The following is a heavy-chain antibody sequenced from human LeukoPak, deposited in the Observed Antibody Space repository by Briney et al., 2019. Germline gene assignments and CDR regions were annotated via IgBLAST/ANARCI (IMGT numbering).Heavy chain of an antibody. J-gene: IGHJ3*02. CDR3: ARWYYYDSSGYRNAFDI. CDR2: IVVGSGNT. V-gene: IGHV1-58*01. D-gene: IGHD3-22*01. CDR1: GFTFTSSA. Sequence: SVKVSCKASGFTFTSSAVQWVRQARGQRLEWIGWIVVGSGNTNYAQKFQERVTITRDMSTSTAYMELSSLRSEDTAVYYCARWYYYDSSGYRNAFDIWGQGTMVTVSS.